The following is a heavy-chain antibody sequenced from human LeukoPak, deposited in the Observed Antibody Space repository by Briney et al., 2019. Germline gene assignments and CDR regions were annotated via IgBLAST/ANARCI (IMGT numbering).Heavy chain of an antibody. CDR1: GFTFSSYW. Sequence: GGSLRLSCAASGFTFSSYWMGWVRQAPGKGLEWVANIKQDGSEKYYVDSVKGRFTISRDNAKNSLYLQMNSLRAEDTAVYYCARVGCSGGSCYWKGSDYWGQGTLVTVSS. V-gene: IGHV3-7*01. J-gene: IGHJ4*02. CDR2: IKQDGSEK. CDR3: ARVGCSGGSCYWKGSDY. D-gene: IGHD2-15*01.